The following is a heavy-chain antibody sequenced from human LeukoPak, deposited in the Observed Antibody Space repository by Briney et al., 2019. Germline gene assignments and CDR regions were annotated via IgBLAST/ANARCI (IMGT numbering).Heavy chain of an antibody. D-gene: IGHD2-2*01. Sequence: PETLSLTCTVSGGSISSYYWSWIRQPAGEGLEWIGRIYTSGSTNYNPSLKSRVTMSVDTSKNQFSPKLSSVTAADTAVYYCARDRRCSSTSCPEDYYYYYMDVWGKGTTVTVSS. V-gene: IGHV4-4*07. CDR2: IYTSGST. CDR1: GGSISSYY. J-gene: IGHJ6*03. CDR3: ARDRRCSSTSCPEDYYYYYMDV.